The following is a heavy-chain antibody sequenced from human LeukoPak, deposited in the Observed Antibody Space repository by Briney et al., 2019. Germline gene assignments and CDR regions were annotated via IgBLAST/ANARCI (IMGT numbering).Heavy chain of an antibody. Sequence: GGPLRLSCLASGFTFNRYSMKWVRQAPGKGPEWVSSISGSSNDKHYIDSVKGRFTISRDNAKNSLFLQMNSLRAEDTAVYYCVRAEGSSGSSEYFQHWGQGTLVTVSS. CDR2: ISGSSNDK. CDR1: GFTFNRYS. J-gene: IGHJ1*01. CDR3: VRAEGSSGSSEYFQH. D-gene: IGHD5-12*01. V-gene: IGHV3-21*01.